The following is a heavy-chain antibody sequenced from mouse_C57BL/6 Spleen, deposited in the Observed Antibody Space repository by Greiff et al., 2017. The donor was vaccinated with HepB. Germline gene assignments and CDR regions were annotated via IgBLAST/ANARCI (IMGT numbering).Heavy chain of an antibody. D-gene: IGHD2-4*01. Sequence: EVQLQQSGPELVKPGASVKISCKASGYSFTGYYMHWVKQSSEKSLEWIGEINPSTGGTSYNQKFKGKATLTVDKSSSTAYMKLKSLTSDDSAVYYCARSTGLRYYYAMDYWVQGTSVTVSS. V-gene: IGHV1-43*01. CDR1: GYSFTGYY. J-gene: IGHJ4*01. CDR3: ARSTGLRYYYAMDY. CDR2: INPSTGGT.